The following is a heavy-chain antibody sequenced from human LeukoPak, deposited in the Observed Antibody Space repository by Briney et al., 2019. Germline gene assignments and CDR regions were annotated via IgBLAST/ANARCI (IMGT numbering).Heavy chain of an antibody. J-gene: IGHJ4*02. D-gene: IGHD7-27*01. Sequence: PGGSLRLSCAASGFTFSSYAMSWVRQAPGKGLEWVSNIRSSGSGTDTYYTDSVKGRFTISRDNAKRSLYLQMNSLRAEDTAVYYCARDKDWGFDFWGQGTLVTVSS. CDR1: GFTFSSYA. CDR2: IRSSGSGTDT. V-gene: IGHV3-48*01. CDR3: ARDKDWGFDF.